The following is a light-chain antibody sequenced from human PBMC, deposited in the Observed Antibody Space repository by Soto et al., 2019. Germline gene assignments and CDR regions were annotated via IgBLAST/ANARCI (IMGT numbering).Light chain of an antibody. J-gene: IGKJ5*01. V-gene: IGKV3-11*01. Sequence: SPATLSLSPGNRATLSCRASQSVSSSYLAWYQQKPGQAPRLLIYDASNRATGIPARFSGSGSGTDFTLTISSLEPEDFAVYYCQQRSNWPPFGQGTRLEIK. CDR1: QSVSSSY. CDR3: QQRSNWPP. CDR2: DAS.